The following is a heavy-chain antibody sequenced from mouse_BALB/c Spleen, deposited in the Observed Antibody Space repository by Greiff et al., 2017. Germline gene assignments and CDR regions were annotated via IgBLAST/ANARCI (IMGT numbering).Heavy chain of an antibody. CDR3: ARYSYSSRGFDY. D-gene: IGHD2-10*01. CDR2: ISYSGST. J-gene: IGHJ2*01. V-gene: IGHV3-8*02. CDR1: GDSITSGY. Sequence: EVKLMESGPSLVKPSQTLSLTCSVTGDSITSGYWNWIRKFPGNKLEYMGYISYSGSTYYNPSLKSRISITRDTSKNQYYLQLNSVTTEDTATYYCARYSYSSRGFDYWGQGTTLTVSS.